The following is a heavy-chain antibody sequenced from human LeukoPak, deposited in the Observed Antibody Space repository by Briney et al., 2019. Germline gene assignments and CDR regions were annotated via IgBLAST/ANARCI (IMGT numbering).Heavy chain of an antibody. Sequence: SETLSLTCTVSGGSISSYYWSWIRQPPGKGLEWIGYIYYSGSTNYNPSLKSRVTISVDTSKNQFSLKLSSVTAADTAVYYCARGHPYCSSTSCPPDYWGQGTLVTVSS. CDR1: GGSISSYY. J-gene: IGHJ4*02. CDR2: IYYSGST. CDR3: ARGHPYCSSTSCPPDY. V-gene: IGHV4-59*01. D-gene: IGHD2-2*01.